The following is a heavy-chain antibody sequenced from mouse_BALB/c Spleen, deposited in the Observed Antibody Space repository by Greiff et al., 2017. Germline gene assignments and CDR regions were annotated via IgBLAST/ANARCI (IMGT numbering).Heavy chain of an antibody. CDR2: INPSNGGT. CDR3: TRKNRSAMGY. J-gene: IGHJ4*01. D-gene: IGHD5-1-1*01. V-gene: IGHV1S81*02. Sequence: VQLQHPGAELVKPGASVKLSCKASGYTFTSYYMYWVKQRPGQGLEWIGGINPSNGGTNFNEKFKSKATLTVDKSSSTAYMQLSSLTSEDSAVYYCTRKNRSAMGYGGQGTSVTVSS. CDR1: GYTFTSYY.